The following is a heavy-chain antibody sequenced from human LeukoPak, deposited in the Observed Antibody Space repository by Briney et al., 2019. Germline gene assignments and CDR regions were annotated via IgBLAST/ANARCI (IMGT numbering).Heavy chain of an antibody. Sequence: PGGSLRLSCATSGFTFISYAMNWVRQAPGEGLEWVAVISGSGGSTYYADSVKGRFTISRDNSKNTLYLQMNSLRAEDTAVYYCAKDQSGYGSTFQHWGQGTLVTVSS. V-gene: IGHV3-23*01. CDR3: AKDQSGYGSTFQH. CDR1: GFTFISYA. CDR2: ISGSGGST. D-gene: IGHD5-18*01. J-gene: IGHJ1*01.